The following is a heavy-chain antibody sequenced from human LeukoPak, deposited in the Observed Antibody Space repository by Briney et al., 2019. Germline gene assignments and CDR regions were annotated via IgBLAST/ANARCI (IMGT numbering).Heavy chain of an antibody. V-gene: IGHV4-39*01. CDR1: GGSISDSNYY. CDR3: ARQSTIAAARIDP. CDR2: IYYSGSA. D-gene: IGHD6-25*01. J-gene: IGHJ5*02. Sequence: PSETLSLTCTVSGGSISDSNYYWGWIRQPPGRGLEWIGNIYYSGSAYYSPSLKSRVTVSVDTSENQFSLKLNSVTAADTAVYYCARQSTIAAARIDPWGQGTLVTVSS.